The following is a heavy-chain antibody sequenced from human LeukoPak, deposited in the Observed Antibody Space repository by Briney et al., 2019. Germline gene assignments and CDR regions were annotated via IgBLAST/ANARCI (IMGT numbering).Heavy chain of an antibody. D-gene: IGHD3-16*01. J-gene: IGHJ6*02. Sequence: SQTLSLTCAVSGGSISSGGYSWSWIRQPPGKGLEWIGYIYHSGSTYYNPSLKSRVTISVDRSNNQFSLKLSSVTAADTAVYYCARGIIPMDVWGQGTTVTVSS. CDR3: ARGIIPMDV. CDR2: IYHSGST. CDR1: GGSISSGGYS. V-gene: IGHV4-30-2*01.